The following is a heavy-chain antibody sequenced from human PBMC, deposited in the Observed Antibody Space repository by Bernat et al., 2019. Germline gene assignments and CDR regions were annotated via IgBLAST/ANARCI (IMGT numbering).Heavy chain of an antibody. CDR2: ISYDGSNK. D-gene: IGHD6-19*01. J-gene: IGHJ4*02. CDR1: GFTFSNYG. Sequence: QVQLVESGGGVVQPGGSLRLSCAASGFTFSNYGMHWVRQAPGKGLEWVAVISYDGSNKYYADSVKGRFTISRDDSKNTQYLQMNSLRAEDTAVYYCAKDREAVAGTPPLYFDYWGQGTLVTVSS. V-gene: IGHV3-30*18. CDR3: AKDREAVAGTPPLYFDY.